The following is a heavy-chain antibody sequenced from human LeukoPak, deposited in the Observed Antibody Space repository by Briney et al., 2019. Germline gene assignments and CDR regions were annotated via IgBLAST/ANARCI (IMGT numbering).Heavy chain of an antibody. Sequence: VASVKVSCKASGGTFSSYAISWVRQAPGQGREWMGRIIPILGIANYAQKFQGRVTITADKSTSTAYMELSSLRSEDTAVYYCARGGAAAATYYFDYWGQGTLVTVSS. CDR1: GGTFSSYA. V-gene: IGHV1-69*04. CDR2: IIPILGIA. J-gene: IGHJ4*02. CDR3: ARGGAAAATYYFDY. D-gene: IGHD6-13*01.